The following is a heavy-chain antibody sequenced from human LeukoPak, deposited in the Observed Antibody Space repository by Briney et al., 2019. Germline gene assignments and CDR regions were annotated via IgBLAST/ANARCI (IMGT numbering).Heavy chain of an antibody. V-gene: IGHV3-72*01. CDR2: TRNKANSYTA. CDR1: GFTFSDHY. CDR3: ATRSGSYGPGFDY. J-gene: IGHJ4*02. D-gene: IGHD1-26*01. Sequence: PGGSLRLSCAASGFTFSDHYMDWVRQGPGKGLEWVGRTRNKANSYTAEYAASVKGSFTISRDDSKNSLYLQMNSLKAEDTAVYYCATRSGSYGPGFDYWGQGTLVTVSS.